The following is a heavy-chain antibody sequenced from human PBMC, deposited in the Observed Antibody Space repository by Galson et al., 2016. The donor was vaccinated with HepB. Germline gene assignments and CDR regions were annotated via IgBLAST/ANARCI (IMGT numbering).Heavy chain of an antibody. J-gene: IGHJ6*02. CDR1: GYTFTSYD. D-gene: IGHD6-19*01. CDR2: IVPILGMS. V-gene: IGHV1-69*04. Sequence: SVKVSCKASGYTFTSYDINWVRQAPGQGLEWMGRIVPILGMSNYAQKFQGRVTITADKSTSTVYMELSSLRSEETAVYYCARDAVAVAGTLHFYFYGMDVWGQGTTVTGSS. CDR3: ARDAVAVAGTLHFYFYGMDV.